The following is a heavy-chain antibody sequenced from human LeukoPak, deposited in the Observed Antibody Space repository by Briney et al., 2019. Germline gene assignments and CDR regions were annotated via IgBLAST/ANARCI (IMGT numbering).Heavy chain of an antibody. Sequence: GGSLRLSCAASGFTFSSYAMSWVRQAPGKGLEWVSAISGSGGSTYYADSVKGRFTISRDNSKNTLYLQMNSLRAEDTAVYYCAKTPYLYFGSGSYQFAYWGQGTLVTVSS. V-gene: IGHV3-23*01. CDR3: AKTPYLYFGSGSYQFAY. D-gene: IGHD3-10*01. CDR1: GFTFSSYA. J-gene: IGHJ4*02. CDR2: ISGSGGST.